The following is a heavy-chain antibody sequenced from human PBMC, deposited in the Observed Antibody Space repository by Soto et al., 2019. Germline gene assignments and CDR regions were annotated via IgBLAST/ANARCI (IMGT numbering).Heavy chain of an antibody. D-gene: IGHD6-19*01. V-gene: IGHV3-23*01. Sequence: GGSLRLSCAASGFTFSDYAMVWVRQAPGNRLEWVAAVTGNGGLTLYADSVKGRFTISRDNAQNLLYLQMNSLRAEDTAIYYCTGDGWHSPRIIDYWGHGTLVTVSS. CDR2: VTGNGGLT. CDR3: TGDGWHSPRIIDY. J-gene: IGHJ4*01. CDR1: GFTFSDYA.